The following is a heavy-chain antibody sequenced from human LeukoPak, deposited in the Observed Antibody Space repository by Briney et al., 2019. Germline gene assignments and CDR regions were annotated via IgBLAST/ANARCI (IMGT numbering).Heavy chain of an antibody. CDR1: GYSISSGFY. J-gene: IGHJ5*02. Sequence: SETLSLTCTVSGYSISSGFYWGWIRQPPGKGLECIGSIYHSGSTYYNPSLKSRVTISVDTSKNQFSLKVSSVTAADTAVYFCARGMAAAYDHNWFDPWGQGTLVTVSS. CDR2: IYHSGST. V-gene: IGHV4-38-2*02. CDR3: ARGMAAAYDHNWFDP. D-gene: IGHD6-13*01.